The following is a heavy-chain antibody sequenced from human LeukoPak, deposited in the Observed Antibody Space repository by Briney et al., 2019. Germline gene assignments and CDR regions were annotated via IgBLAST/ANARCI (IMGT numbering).Heavy chain of an antibody. Sequence: GGSLRLSCAASGFSFGSYAMGWTRQAPGQGLEWVSAISGSGSHANYAESVKGRFTISRDNSKNTLYLQMNSLRAEDTAVYYCATYGYGDYASYYYYGMDVWGQGTTVTVSS. CDR1: GFSFGSYA. CDR3: ATYGYGDYASYYYYGMDV. J-gene: IGHJ6*02. V-gene: IGHV3-23*01. CDR2: ISGSGSHA. D-gene: IGHD4-17*01.